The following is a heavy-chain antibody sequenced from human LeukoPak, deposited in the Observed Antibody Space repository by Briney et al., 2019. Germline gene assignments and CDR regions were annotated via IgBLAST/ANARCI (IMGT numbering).Heavy chain of an antibody. CDR1: GDSISSSDYY. J-gene: IGHJ5*02. V-gene: IGHV4-39*01. Sequence: SETLSLTCTVSGDSISSSDYYWGWIRQPPGKGLEWIGSMYYRGSTYYNASLKSRVTISVDTSKNQFSLRLSPVTAADTAIYYCARHAHHDILTGLFDPWGQGTLVTVSS. CDR3: ARHAHHDILTGLFDP. D-gene: IGHD3-9*01. CDR2: MYYRGST.